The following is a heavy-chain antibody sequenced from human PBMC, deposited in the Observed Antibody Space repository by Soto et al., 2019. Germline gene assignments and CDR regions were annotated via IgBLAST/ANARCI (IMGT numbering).Heavy chain of an antibody. J-gene: IGHJ6*02. CDR3: ARTRSAWSDFHYYSLDV. CDR2: ISYDSTKT. V-gene: IGHV3-30*03. D-gene: IGHD1-26*01. Sequence: QVQLVESGGGVVQPGRSLRLSCAASGFTFNSYGMHWVRQGPGNGLEWVAFISYDSTKTYYADSVKGRFTISRDNSTSALYVQMNSLTGEDTAVYYCARTRSAWSDFHYYSLDVWGQGTTVTVSS. CDR1: GFTFNSYG.